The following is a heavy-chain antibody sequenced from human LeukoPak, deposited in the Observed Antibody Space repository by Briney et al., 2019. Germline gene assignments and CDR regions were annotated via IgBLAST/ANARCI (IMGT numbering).Heavy chain of an antibody. V-gene: IGHV4-34*01. CDR2: INHSGST. CDR3: ARHRKGSGSNPFDY. Sequence: SSETLSLTCAVYGGSFSGYYWSWIRQPPGKGLEWIGEINHSGSTNYNPSLKSRVTISVDTSKNQFSLKLSSVTAADTAVYYCARHRKGSGSNPFDYWGQGTLVTVSS. CDR1: GGSFSGYY. D-gene: IGHD3-10*01. J-gene: IGHJ4*02.